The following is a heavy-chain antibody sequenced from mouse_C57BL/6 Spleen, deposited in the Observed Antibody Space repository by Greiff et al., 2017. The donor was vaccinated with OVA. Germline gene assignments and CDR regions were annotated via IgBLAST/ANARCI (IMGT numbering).Heavy chain of an antibody. CDR1: GFTFSSYG. D-gene: IGHD4-1*02. CDR2: ISSGGSYT. J-gene: IGHJ3*01. Sequence: DVMLVESGGDLVKPGGSLKLSCAASGFTFSSYGMSWVRQTPDKRLEWVATISSGGSYTYYPDRVKGRFTISRDNAKNTLYLQMSSLKSEDTAMYYCARHGNWDGFAYWGQGTLVTVSA. V-gene: IGHV5-6*02. CDR3: ARHGNWDGFAY.